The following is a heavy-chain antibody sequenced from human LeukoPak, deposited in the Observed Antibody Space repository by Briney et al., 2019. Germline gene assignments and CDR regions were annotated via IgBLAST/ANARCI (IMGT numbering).Heavy chain of an antibody. CDR2: TYYSGST. Sequence: SETLSLTCTVSGGSISSGDYYWSWIRQHPGKGLEWIGYTYYSGSTYYNPSLKSRVTISVDTSKNQLSLNLSSVTAADTAVYYCARDLSDDGSPYTHYGMAVWGQGTTVTVSS. V-gene: IGHV4-31*03. D-gene: IGHD3-16*01. CDR3: ARDLSDDGSPYTHYGMAV. J-gene: IGHJ6*02. CDR1: GGSISSGDYY.